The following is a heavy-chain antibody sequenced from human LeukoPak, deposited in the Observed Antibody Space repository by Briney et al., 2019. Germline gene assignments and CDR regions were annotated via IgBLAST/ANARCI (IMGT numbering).Heavy chain of an antibody. CDR3: ARDEGAKIAFHI. CDR2: IIPIFGTA. V-gene: IGHV1-69*06. J-gene: IGHJ3*02. D-gene: IGHD1-26*01. Sequence: GASVKVSCKASGGTFSSYAISWVRQAPGQGLEWMGGIIPIFGTANYAQKFQDRVTITADKSTCTAYMELSSLRSEDTAVYYCARDEGAKIAFHIWGQGTMVTVSS. CDR1: GGTFSSYA.